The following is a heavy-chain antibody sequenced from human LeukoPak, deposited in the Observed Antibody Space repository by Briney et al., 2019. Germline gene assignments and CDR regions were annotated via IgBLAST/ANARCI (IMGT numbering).Heavy chain of an antibody. CDR3: ARLTERRGGHFDY. D-gene: IGHD1-1*01. CDR1: GYSFTSYW. V-gene: IGHV5-51*01. Sequence: GASLKISCQGSGYSFTSYWIGWVRQMPGKGLEWMGIIYPGDSDTRYSPSFQGQVTISADKSISTAYLQWSSLKASDTAMYYCARLTERRGGHFDYWGQGTLVTVSS. CDR2: IYPGDSDT. J-gene: IGHJ4*02.